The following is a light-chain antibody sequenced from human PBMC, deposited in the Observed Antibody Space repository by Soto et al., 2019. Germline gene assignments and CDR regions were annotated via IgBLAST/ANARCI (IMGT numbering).Light chain of an antibody. J-gene: IGKJ1*01. CDR3: HQFVGSPWT. Sequence: EIVLTQSPATLSLSPGERATLSCRASQSVNNNYLAWYQQKRGQAPRLLFYGASSRATGIPDRFSGSGSGTDFTLTITRLEPEDFAVYYCHQFVGSPWTFGQGTKVEIK. V-gene: IGKV3-20*01. CDR2: GAS. CDR1: QSVNNNY.